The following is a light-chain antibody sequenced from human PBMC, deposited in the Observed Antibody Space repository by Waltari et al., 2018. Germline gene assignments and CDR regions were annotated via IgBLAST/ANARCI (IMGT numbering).Light chain of an antibody. J-gene: IGLJ3*02. V-gene: IGLV2-14*03. Sequence: QSALTQPASVSGSPGQSITISCSGTSSYVGGYNYVSWYQQHPGKAPKVMIYDVTSRPSGVSDRFSGSKSGNTASLTISGLQAEDEADYYCSSYTSSSTVVFGGGTKLTVL. CDR2: DVT. CDR1: SSYVGGYNY. CDR3: SSYTSSSTVV.